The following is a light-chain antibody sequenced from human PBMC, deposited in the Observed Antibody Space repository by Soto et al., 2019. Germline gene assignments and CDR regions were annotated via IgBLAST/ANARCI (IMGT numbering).Light chain of an antibody. CDR3: QQYNIWPLT. V-gene: IGKV3-15*01. Sequence: EIVMTQSPATLSVSPGERVTLSCRASQSVGSHLAWYQQKPGQAPRLLIYGASTRATGVPARFSGSGSGTEFTLTISSLQSKDFAVYYCQQYNIWPLTFGGGTNVEIK. CDR1: QSVGSH. CDR2: GAS. J-gene: IGKJ4*01.